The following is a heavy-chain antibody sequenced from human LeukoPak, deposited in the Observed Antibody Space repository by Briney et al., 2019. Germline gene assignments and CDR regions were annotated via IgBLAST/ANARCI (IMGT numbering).Heavy chain of an antibody. D-gene: IGHD2/OR15-2a*01. CDR2: ISPNSGGT. CDR3: ARPAVITDAFDI. V-gene: IGHV1-2*06. Sequence: ASVKVSCKASGYTFTGYYMHWVRQAPGQGLEWMGRISPNSGGTNYAQKFQGRDTMTRDTSISAAYMELSRLISDDTAVYYCARPAVITDAFDIWGQGTMVTVSS. J-gene: IGHJ3*02. CDR1: GYTFTGYY.